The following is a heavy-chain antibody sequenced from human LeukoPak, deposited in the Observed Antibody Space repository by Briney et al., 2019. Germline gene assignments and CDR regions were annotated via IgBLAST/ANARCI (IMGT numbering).Heavy chain of an antibody. CDR2: IYYSGST. Sequence: SETLSLTCTVSGGSISSYYWSWIRQPPGKGLEWIGYIYYSGSTNYNPSLKSRVTISVGTSKNQFSLKLSSVTAADTAVYYCARVVAGYDSSGYAYYYYYYYMDVWGKGTTVTVSS. V-gene: IGHV4-59*01. D-gene: IGHD3-22*01. CDR1: GGSISSYY. J-gene: IGHJ6*03. CDR3: ARVVAGYDSSGYAYYYYYYYMDV.